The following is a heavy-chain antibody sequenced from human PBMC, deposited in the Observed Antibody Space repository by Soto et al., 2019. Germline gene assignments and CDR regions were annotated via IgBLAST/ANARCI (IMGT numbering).Heavy chain of an antibody. CDR2: IIPILGIA. CDR1: GGTFSSYT. CDR3: ARAGITGTTGYYYGMDV. V-gene: IGHV1-69*02. J-gene: IGHJ6*02. D-gene: IGHD1-20*01. Sequence: QVQLVQSGAEVKKPGSSVKVSCKASGGTFSSYTISCVRQAPGQGLEWMGRIIPILGIANYAQKFQGRVTITEAKATSTAYMELSSLRSEDTAVYYCARAGITGTTGYYYGMDVWGQGTTVTVSS.